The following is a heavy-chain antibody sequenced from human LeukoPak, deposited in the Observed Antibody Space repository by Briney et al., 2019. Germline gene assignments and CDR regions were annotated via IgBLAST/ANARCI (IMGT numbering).Heavy chain of an antibody. CDR1: GFTFDDYA. Sequence: HPGRSLRLSCAASGFTFDDYAMHWVRQAPGEGLEWVSGISWNSGSIGYADSVKGRFTISRDNAKNSLYLQMNSLRAEDTALYYCAKALGVGVSNFDYWGQGTLVTVSS. D-gene: IGHD5/OR15-5a*01. CDR3: AKALGVGVSNFDY. CDR2: ISWNSGSI. V-gene: IGHV3-9*01. J-gene: IGHJ4*02.